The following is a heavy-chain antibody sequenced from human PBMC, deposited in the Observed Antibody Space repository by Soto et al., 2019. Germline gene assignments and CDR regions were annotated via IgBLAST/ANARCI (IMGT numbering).Heavy chain of an antibody. V-gene: IGHV3-33*01. J-gene: IGHJ4*02. CDR2: TWYDGSIK. D-gene: IGHD5-12*01. CDR3: ARASGPFDY. Sequence: QVQLVESGGGVVQPGRSLRLSCVASGFAFSTYGIHWVRQAPGKGLEWVAVTWYDGSIKYYADSVKGRFTISRDNSKNTLYLQMNSLRADDTAVYYCARASGPFDYWGQGTQVTVSS. CDR1: GFAFSTYG.